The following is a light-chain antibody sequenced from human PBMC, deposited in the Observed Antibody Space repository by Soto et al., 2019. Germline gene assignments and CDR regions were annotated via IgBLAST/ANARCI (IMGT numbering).Light chain of an antibody. V-gene: IGLV2-14*01. CDR1: SSDVGGYNY. J-gene: IGLJ2*01. CDR2: DVS. Sequence: QSALTQPASVSGSPGQSITISCTGTSSDVGGYNYVSWYQQHPGKAPKLMIYDVSNRPSGVSNRFPGSKSGNTASLTISGLQAEDEADYYCSSYTSSSSVVFGGETKLTVL. CDR3: SSYTSSSSVV.